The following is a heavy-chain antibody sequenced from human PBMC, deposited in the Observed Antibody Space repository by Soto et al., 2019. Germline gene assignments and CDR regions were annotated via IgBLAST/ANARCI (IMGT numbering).Heavy chain of an antibody. J-gene: IGHJ3*02. CDR1: GFTFSRYW. Sequence: EVQLVESGGGLVQPGGSLRLSCAASGFTFSRYWIHWVRQAPGKGLVWVSRIDSDGSSAIYADSVKGRFTISRDNAKNTLYWQMNSLRAEDTAVYCCARGGDYHGYDIWGQGTMVTVSS. CDR3: ARGGDYHGYDI. D-gene: IGHD2-21*02. V-gene: IGHV3-74*01. CDR2: IDSDGSSA.